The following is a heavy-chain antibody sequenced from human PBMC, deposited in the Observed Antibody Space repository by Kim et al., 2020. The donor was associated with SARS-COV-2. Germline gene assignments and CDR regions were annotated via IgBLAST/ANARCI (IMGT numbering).Heavy chain of an antibody. J-gene: IGHJ4*02. CDR3: ARDSSVAAAGRNFDY. Sequence: PSLKSRVTISVDKSKNQFSLKLSSVTAADTAVYYCARDSSVAAAGRNFDYWGQGTLVTVSS. V-gene: IGHV4-4*02. D-gene: IGHD6-13*01.